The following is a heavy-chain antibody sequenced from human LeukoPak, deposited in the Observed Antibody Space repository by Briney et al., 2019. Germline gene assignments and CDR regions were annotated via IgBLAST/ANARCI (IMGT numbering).Heavy chain of an antibody. J-gene: IGHJ4*02. CDR2: INPNSGGT. D-gene: IGHD4-11*01. CDR1: GYTFTGYY. CDR3: ARDAIEGDYSNSDY. V-gene: IGHV1-2*02. Sequence: ASVKVSCKASGYTFTGYYMHWVRQAPGQGLEWMGWINPNSGGTNYAQKFQGRVTMTRDTSISTAYMELSRLTSDDTAVYYCARDAIEGDYSNSDYWGQGTLVTVSS.